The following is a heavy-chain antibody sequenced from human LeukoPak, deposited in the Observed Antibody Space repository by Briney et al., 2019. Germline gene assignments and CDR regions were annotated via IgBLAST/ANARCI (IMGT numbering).Heavy chain of an antibody. CDR1: GFTFSSYA. D-gene: IGHD4-17*01. J-gene: IGHJ4*02. V-gene: IGHV3-64D*06. Sequence: GGSLRLSCSASGFTFSSYAMHWVRQAPGKGLEYCSAISSNGGSTYYADSLKGRFTISRDNSKNTLYLQMSSLRAEDTAVYYCVKGPGPTVNYYFDFWGQGTLVTVSS. CDR3: VKGPGPTVNYYFDF. CDR2: ISSNGGST.